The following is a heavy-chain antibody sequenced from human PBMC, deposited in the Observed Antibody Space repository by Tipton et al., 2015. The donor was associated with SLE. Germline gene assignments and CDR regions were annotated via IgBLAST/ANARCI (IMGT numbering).Heavy chain of an antibody. CDR2: IFYTGGT. CDR1: GASISSNTW. D-gene: IGHD3-9*01. Sequence: TLSLTCAVSGASISSNTWWNWVRQTPGKGLEWIGEIFYTGGTNYSPSLKSRVTISVDKSVNQFSLRLISVTAADTAVYYCARAIEGFRPLTGSLDSWGQGTLVTVSS. V-gene: IGHV4-4*02. J-gene: IGHJ4*02. CDR3: ARAIEGFRPLTGSLDS.